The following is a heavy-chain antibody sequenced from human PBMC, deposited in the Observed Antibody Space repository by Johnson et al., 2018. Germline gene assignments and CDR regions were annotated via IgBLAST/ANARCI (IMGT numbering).Heavy chain of an antibody. CDR2: ISYDGSNK. D-gene: IGHD5-12*01. Sequence: VQLVESGGGVVQPGRSLRLSCAASGFTFSSYGMHWVRQAPGKGLEWVAVISYDGSNKYYADSVKGRFTISRDNSKNTLYLQMNSLRAEDTAVYYCAKDLDIGATGIAFDIWGQGTMVTVSS. CDR3: AKDLDIGATGIAFDI. J-gene: IGHJ3*02. V-gene: IGHV3-30*18. CDR1: GFTFSSYG.